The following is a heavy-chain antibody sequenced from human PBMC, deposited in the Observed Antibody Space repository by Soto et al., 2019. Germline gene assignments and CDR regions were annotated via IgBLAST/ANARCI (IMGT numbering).Heavy chain of an antibody. Sequence: QVQLQESGPGLVKPSETLSLTCTVSGGSISSYYWSWIRQPPGKGLEWIGYIYYSGSTNYNPSLKSRVTITVDTSKKPVFLKARSVTVAQTAVYYWARVRLSRSWGFDPWGQGTLVTVSS. CDR3: ARVRLSRSWGFDP. J-gene: IGHJ5*02. V-gene: IGHV4-59*01. D-gene: IGHD3-10*01. CDR1: GGSISSYY. CDR2: IYYSGST.